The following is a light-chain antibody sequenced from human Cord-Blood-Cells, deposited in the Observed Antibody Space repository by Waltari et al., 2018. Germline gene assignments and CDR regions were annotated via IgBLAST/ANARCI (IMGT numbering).Light chain of an antibody. CDR3: HQSSSLPWT. Sequence: EIVLTQSPDFQSVTPKVKLTITCRARQSIGSSLHWYQQKPDQSPKLRIKYASQSFAGVPSRFSGSGSGTDFTLTIKSLEAEDAATYYCHQSSSLPWTFGQGTKVEIK. V-gene: IGKV6-21*01. CDR1: QSIGSS. CDR2: YAS. J-gene: IGKJ1*01.